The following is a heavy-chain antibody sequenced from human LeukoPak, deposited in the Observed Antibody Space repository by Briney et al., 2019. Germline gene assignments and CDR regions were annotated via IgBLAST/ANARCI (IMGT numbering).Heavy chain of an antibody. D-gene: IGHD4-23*01. Sequence: GTSVKVSCKASGFTFTTSAMQWVRQARGQRLEWIGWIVVGSGNTNYAQKFQERVTITRDMSTSTAYMELSSLRAEDTAVYYCATDYAGNSLWYYYGLGVWGQGTTVTVSS. J-gene: IGHJ6*02. CDR1: GFTFTTSA. CDR2: IVVGSGNT. V-gene: IGHV1-58*02. CDR3: ATDYAGNSLWYYYGLGV.